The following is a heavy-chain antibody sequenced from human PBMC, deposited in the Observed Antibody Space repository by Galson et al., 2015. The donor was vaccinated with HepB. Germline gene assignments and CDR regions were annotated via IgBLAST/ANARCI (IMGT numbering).Heavy chain of an antibody. D-gene: IGHD3-10*01. V-gene: IGHV3-33*01. Sequence: SLRLSCAASGFIFSSYGMHWVRQAPGKGLEWVAVIWFDGSNKYYADSVKGRFTISRDNSKNTLYLQMNSLRAEDTAVYYCARGYGSGSYDYWGQGTLVTVSS. CDR2: IWFDGSNK. J-gene: IGHJ4*02. CDR3: ARGYGSGSYDY. CDR1: GFIFSSYG.